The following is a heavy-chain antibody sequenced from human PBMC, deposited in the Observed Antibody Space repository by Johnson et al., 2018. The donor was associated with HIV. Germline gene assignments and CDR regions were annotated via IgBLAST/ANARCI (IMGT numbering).Heavy chain of an antibody. CDR3: ARESGHFGVSAFDM. D-gene: IGHD3-10*01. J-gene: IGHJ3*02. CDR2: IKDDGGAT. V-gene: IGHV3-7*05. Sequence: VQLVESGGGLVQPGGSRRLSCAGSGFTFNFHWMTWVRQAPGKGLEWVAIIKDDGGATYSVDSVKGRFTISRDNANTLLYLQMSSLRVEDTAVYYCARESGHFGVSAFDMWGQGTMVTVSS. CDR1: GFTFNFHW.